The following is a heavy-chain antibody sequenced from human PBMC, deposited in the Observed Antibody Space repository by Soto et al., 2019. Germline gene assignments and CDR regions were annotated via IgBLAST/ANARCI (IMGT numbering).Heavy chain of an antibody. CDR2: TYYRSKWYN. D-gene: IGHD6-13*01. CDR3: ARDSSSWYDDADAFDI. V-gene: IGHV6-1*01. Sequence: KQSQTLSLTCAISGDSVSSNSAAWNWIRQSPSRGLEWLGRTYYRSKWYNDYAVSVKSRITINPDTSKNQFSLQLNSVTPEDTAVYYCARDSSSWYDDADAFDIWGQGTMVTVSS. CDR1: GDSVSSNSAA. J-gene: IGHJ3*02.